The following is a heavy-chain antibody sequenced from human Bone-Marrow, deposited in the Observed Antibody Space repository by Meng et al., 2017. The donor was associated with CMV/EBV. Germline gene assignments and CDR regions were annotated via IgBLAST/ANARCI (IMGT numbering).Heavy chain of an antibody. CDR3: ARGGYDFWSGYFYYFDY. V-gene: IGHV3-74*01. J-gene: IGHJ4*02. CDR1: GFTFSSYW. D-gene: IGHD3-3*01. CDR2: INSDGSST. Sequence: GGSLRLSCAASGFTFSSYWMHWVRQAPGKGLVWVSRINSDGSSTSYADSVKGRFTISRDNAKNTLYLQMNSLRAEDTAVYYCARGGYDFWSGYFYYFDYWGQRTLVAASS.